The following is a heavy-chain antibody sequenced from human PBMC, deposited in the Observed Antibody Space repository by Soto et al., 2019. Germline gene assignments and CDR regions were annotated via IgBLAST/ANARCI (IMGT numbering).Heavy chain of an antibody. Sequence: GSLRLSCAASGFTFSSYWMHWVRQAPGKGLVWVSRIKSDGSSTNSADSVKGRFTISRDNARNTLFLQMNSLRAEDTAVYYCAREPFGDSSYWGQGTLVTVSS. CDR1: GFTFSSYW. D-gene: IGHD3-10*01. CDR3: AREPFGDSSY. V-gene: IGHV3-74*01. J-gene: IGHJ4*02. CDR2: IKSDGSST.